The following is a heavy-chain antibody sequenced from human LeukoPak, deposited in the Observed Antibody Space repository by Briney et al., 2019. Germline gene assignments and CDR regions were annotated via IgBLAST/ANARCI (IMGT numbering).Heavy chain of an antibody. CDR2: IVVGSGNT. CDR1: GFTFTSSA. J-gene: IGHJ4*02. Sequence: SVKVSCKASGFTFTSSAMQWVRQARGQRLEWIGWIVVGSGNTNYAQKFQERVTITRDMSTSTAYMELSSLRSEDTAVYYCATLPLVVVAAPPRNWGQGTLVTVSS. V-gene: IGHV1-58*02. CDR3: ATLPLVVVAAPPRN. D-gene: IGHD2-15*01.